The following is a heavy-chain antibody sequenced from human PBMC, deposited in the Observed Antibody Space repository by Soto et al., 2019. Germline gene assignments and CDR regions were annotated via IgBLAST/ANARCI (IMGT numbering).Heavy chain of an antibody. CDR3: ARGRYGDY. J-gene: IGHJ4*02. V-gene: IGHV1-18*01. D-gene: IGHD1-1*01. CDR1: GYTFTTYG. Sequence: QVHLVQSGAEVKKPGASVKVSCKGSGYTFTTYGITWVRQAPGQGLERMGWISAHNGNTNYAQKLQGRVTVTRDTSTSTAYMELRSLRADDPAVYYCARGRYGDYWGQGAVVTVSS. CDR2: ISAHNGNT.